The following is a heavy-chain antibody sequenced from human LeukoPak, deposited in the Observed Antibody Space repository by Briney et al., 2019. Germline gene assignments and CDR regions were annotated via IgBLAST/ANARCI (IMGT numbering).Heavy chain of an antibody. D-gene: IGHD1-1*01. Sequence: PGESLRLSCAASGFSVSTNYMSWVRQAPGKGLEWVSVIYSGGTTYYADSVKGRFTISRDNSKNTLYLQMNSLRVEDTAVYYCARDGQDRTGTIDYWGQGTLVTVSS. CDR1: GFSVSTNY. CDR2: IYSGGTT. V-gene: IGHV3-53*01. CDR3: ARDGQDRTGTIDY. J-gene: IGHJ4*02.